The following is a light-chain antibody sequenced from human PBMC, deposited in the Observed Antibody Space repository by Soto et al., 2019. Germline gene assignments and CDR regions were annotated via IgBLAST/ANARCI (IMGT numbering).Light chain of an antibody. J-gene: IGLJ2*01. V-gene: IGLV2-11*01. CDR1: SSDVAGYNY. Sequence: QSALTQPRSVSGSPGQSVTISCTGTSSDVAGYNYVSWYQHHPGKVPKLMIYDVSKRPSGVPDRFSGSKSGNTASLTISGLQAEDEADYYCCSYAGSYTYVVFGGGTQLTVL. CDR3: CSYAGSYTYVV. CDR2: DVS.